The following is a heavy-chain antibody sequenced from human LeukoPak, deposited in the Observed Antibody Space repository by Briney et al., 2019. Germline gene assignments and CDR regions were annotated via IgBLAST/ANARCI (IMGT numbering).Heavy chain of an antibody. CDR3: AKDKRAGAYGSGSSHC. V-gene: IGHV3-23*01. D-gene: IGHD3-10*01. CDR1: GFTFSSYA. J-gene: IGHJ4*02. CDR2: ISGSGGST. Sequence: GGSLRLSCAASGFTFSSYAVSWVRRAPGKGLEWVSAISGSGGSTYYAVSVKGRFTISRDNSKNTLYLQMNSLRAEDTAVYYCAKDKRAGAYGSGSSHCGGQGTLVTVS.